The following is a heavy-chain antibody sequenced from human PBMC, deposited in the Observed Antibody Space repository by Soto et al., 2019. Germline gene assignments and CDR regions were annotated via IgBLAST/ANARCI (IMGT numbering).Heavy chain of an antibody. CDR3: ARDGAVAGDSNFDY. Sequence: QVQLVQSGAEVKKPGASVKVSCKASGYTFTPYAMHWVRQAPGQRLEWMGWINAGNGNTKYSQKSQGRVTISTDTSASTAYMELSSLRSEDTAVYYCARDGAVAGDSNFDYWGQGTLVTVSS. CDR2: INAGNGNT. D-gene: IGHD6-19*01. J-gene: IGHJ4*02. CDR1: GYTFTPYA. V-gene: IGHV1-3*01.